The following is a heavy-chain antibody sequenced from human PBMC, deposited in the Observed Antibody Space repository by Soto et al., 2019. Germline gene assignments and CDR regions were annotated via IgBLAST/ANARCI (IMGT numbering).Heavy chain of an antibody. Sequence: ASVKVSCKASGYTFTSYGISWVRQAPGQGLEWMGWISAYNGNTNYAQKLQGRVTMTTDTSTSTAYMELRSLRSDDTAVYYCARNHYFFYDILTDEDYWGQGTLVTVSS. J-gene: IGHJ4*02. V-gene: IGHV1-18*01. CDR2: ISAYNGNT. CDR1: GYTFTSYG. D-gene: IGHD3-9*01. CDR3: ARNHYFFYDILTDEDY.